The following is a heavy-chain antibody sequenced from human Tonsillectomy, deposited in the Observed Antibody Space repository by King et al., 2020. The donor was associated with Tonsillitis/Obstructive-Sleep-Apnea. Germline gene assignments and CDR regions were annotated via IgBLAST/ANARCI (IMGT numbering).Heavy chain of an antibody. D-gene: IGHD6-19*01. CDR3: AREIGSSGWYPHFDY. Sequence: VQLVESGGGVVQPGRSLRLSCAASGFTFSSYAMHWVRQAPGKGLEWVAVISYDGSKKYYADSVKGRFTISRDNSKNTVYLQMNSLRGEDTAVYYCAREIGSSGWYPHFDYWGQGTLVTVSS. CDR2: ISYDGSKK. V-gene: IGHV3-30*04. CDR1: GFTFSSYA. J-gene: IGHJ4*02.